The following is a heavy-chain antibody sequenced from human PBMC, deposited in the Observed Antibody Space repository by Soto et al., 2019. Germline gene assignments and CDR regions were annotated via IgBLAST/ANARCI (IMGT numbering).Heavy chain of an antibody. CDR2: FNPGSGDT. CDR3: ARAGFWPRYFYGMDV. Sequence: QVQLVQSGAEEKQPGASVKISCKASEYTFATSTLHWVRQAPGQRLEWMGWFNPGSGDTKFSQRLKGRVTFTSDPSASTVYMEMRGLTSEDTGIYYCARAGFWPRYFYGMDVWGPGTTVTVSS. V-gene: IGHV1-3*05. CDR1: EYTFATST. D-gene: IGHD5-12*01. J-gene: IGHJ6*02.